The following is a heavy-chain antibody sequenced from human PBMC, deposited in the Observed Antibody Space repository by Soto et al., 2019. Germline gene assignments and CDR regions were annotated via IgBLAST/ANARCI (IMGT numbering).Heavy chain of an antibody. CDR1: GGTFSSYT. V-gene: IGHV1-69*04. D-gene: IGHD3-22*01. Sequence: ASVKVSCKASGGTFSSYTISWVRQAPGQGLEWMGRIIPILGIANYAQKFQGRVTITADKSTSTAYMELSSLRSGDTAVFYCAREDDSSGYYFDYWGQGTLVTVSS. CDR2: IIPILGIA. CDR3: AREDDSSGYYFDY. J-gene: IGHJ4*02.